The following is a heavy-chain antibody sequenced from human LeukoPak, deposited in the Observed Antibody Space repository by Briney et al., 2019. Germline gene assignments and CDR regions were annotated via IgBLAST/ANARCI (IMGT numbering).Heavy chain of an antibody. CDR1: GYSFTNYW. Sequence: HGESLKISCKASGYSFTNYWIAWVRQKPGKGLEWMGIMHPGESEINYSPSFEGQVTISADTSISTAYLEWYSLKASDSAIYYCAKTIASLGTGARYFDPWGQGTMITVS. CDR2: MHPGESEI. CDR3: AKTIASLGTGARYFDP. V-gene: IGHV5-51*01. J-gene: IGHJ5*02. D-gene: IGHD7-27*01.